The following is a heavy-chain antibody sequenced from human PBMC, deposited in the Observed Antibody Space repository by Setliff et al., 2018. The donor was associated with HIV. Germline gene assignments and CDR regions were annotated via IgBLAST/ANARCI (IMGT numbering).Heavy chain of an antibody. D-gene: IGHD3-22*01. CDR2: INPSGGST. CDR1: GYTFTSYY. Sequence: GASVKVSCKASGYTFTSYYMHWVRQAPGQGLEWMGIINPSGGSTNYAQKFQGRVTMTRNTSISTAYMELSSLRSEDTAVYYCARGPNYYDSSGYYYRDAFDIWGQGTMVTVSS. CDR3: ARGPNYYDSSGYYYRDAFDI. V-gene: IGHV1-46*01. J-gene: IGHJ3*02.